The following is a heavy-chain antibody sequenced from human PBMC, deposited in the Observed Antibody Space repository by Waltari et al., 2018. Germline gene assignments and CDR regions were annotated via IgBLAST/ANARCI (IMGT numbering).Heavy chain of an antibody. CDR3: ARVSYGDYPYYFDY. V-gene: IGHV4-59*01. CDR1: GGYISSYY. D-gene: IGHD4-17*01. J-gene: IGHJ4*02. Sequence: QVQLQESGPGLVKPSETLSLTCTVPGGYISSYYWSWIRQPPGKGLEWIGYIYYSGSTNYNPSLKSRVTISVDTSKNQFSLKLSSVTAADTAVYYCARVSYGDYPYYFDYWGQGTLVTVSS. CDR2: IYYSGST.